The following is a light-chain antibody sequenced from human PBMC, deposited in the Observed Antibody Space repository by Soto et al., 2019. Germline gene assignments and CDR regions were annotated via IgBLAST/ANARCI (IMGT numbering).Light chain of an antibody. CDR3: CSYAGSYIWV. Sequence: QSALTQPRSVSGSPGQSVTISCTGTSSDVGGYNHVSWYHQHPGKAPKLMIYDVNKRPSGVPDRFSGSKSGNTASLTTSGLQAEDKADYYCCSYAGSYIWVFGGGTKLTVL. J-gene: IGLJ3*02. CDR2: DVN. V-gene: IGLV2-11*01. CDR1: SSDVGGYNH.